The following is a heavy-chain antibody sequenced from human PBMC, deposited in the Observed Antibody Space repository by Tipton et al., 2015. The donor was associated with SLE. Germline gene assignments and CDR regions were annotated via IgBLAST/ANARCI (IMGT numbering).Heavy chain of an antibody. D-gene: IGHD6-19*01. J-gene: IGHJ4*02. CDR2: INHSGST. CDR1: GGSFSGYY. Sequence: TLSLTCAVYGGSFSGYYWSWIRQPPGKGLEWIGEINHSGSTNYNPSLKSRVTISVDTSKNQFSLKLSSVTAADTAVYYCAGSPGVYSSGWADYWGQGTLVTVSS. CDR3: AGSPGVYSSGWADY. V-gene: IGHV4-34*01.